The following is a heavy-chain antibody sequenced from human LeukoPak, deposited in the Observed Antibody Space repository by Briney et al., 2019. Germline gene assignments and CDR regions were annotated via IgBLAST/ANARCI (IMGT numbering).Heavy chain of an antibody. D-gene: IGHD2/OR15-2a*01. CDR2: IYYSGST. Sequence: SQTLSLTCTVSGGSISSGGYYWSWIRQHPGKGLEWIGYIYYSGSTYYNPSLKSRVTISVDTSKNQFSLKLSSVTAADTAVYHCARVVRSLYGVFDYWGQGTLVTVSS. CDR1: GGSISSGGYY. CDR3: ARVVRSLYGVFDY. V-gene: IGHV4-31*03. J-gene: IGHJ4*02.